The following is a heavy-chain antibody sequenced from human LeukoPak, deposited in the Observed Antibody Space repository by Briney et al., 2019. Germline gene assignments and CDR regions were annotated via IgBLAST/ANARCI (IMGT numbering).Heavy chain of an antibody. D-gene: IGHD3-3*01. V-gene: IGHV1-69*13. J-gene: IGHJ4*02. CDR1: GGTFSSYA. CDR3: AAGGFLEWFTHVYYFDY. Sequence: ASVKVSCKASGGTFSSYAISWVRQAPGQGLEWMGGMIPIFGTANYAQKFQGRVTITADESTSTAYMELSSLRCEDIAVYYCAAGGFLEWFTHVYYFDYWGQGTLVTVSS. CDR2: MIPIFGTA.